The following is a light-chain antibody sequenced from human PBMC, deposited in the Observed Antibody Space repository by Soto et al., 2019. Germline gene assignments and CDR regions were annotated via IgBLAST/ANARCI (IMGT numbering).Light chain of an antibody. V-gene: IGLV2-23*01. CDR1: SSDVGSYNL. J-gene: IGLJ1*01. Sequence: QSVLTQPASVSGSPGQSITISCTGTSSDVGSYNLVSWYQQHPGKAPKLMIYEDSKRPSGVSNRFSGSKSGNTASLTISGLQAEDEADYYCCSYAGISAFYVFGTGTKLTVL. CDR3: CSYAGISAFYV. CDR2: EDS.